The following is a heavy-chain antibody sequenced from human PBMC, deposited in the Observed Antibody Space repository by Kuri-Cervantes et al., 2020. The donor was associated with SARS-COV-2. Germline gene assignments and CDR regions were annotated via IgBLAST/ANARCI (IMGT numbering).Heavy chain of an antibody. D-gene: IGHD3-3*01. V-gene: IGHV1-18*01. Sequence: ASVKVSCKASGYTFTSYGISWVRQAPGQGLEWMGWISAYNGNTNYVQKLQGRVTMTTDTSTSTAYMELRSLRSDDTAVYYCAREDYDFWSGYSDYWGQGTLVTVSS. CDR1: GYTFTSYG. CDR2: ISAYNGNT. J-gene: IGHJ4*02. CDR3: AREDYDFWSGYSDY.